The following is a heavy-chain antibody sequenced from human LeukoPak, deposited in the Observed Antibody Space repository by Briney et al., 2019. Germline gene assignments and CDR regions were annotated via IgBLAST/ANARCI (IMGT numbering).Heavy chain of an antibody. V-gene: IGHV3-23*01. J-gene: IGHJ5*02. D-gene: IGHD5-18*01. CDR3: AKGPHTASSYNWFDP. Sequence: QPGGSLRLSCAASGFTFSIYAMSWVRQAPGKGLEWVSVISGSGGSTSYADSVKGRFTISRDNSQNTLYLQMNSLRAEDTAVYYCAKGPHTASSYNWFDPWGRGTLVTVSS. CDR1: GFTFSIYA. CDR2: ISGSGGST.